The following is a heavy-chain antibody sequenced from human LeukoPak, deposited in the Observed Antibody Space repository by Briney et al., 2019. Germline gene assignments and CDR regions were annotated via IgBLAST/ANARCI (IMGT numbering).Heavy chain of an antibody. CDR1: GGSINTYYY. CDR3: ARSSAHGELVSGVFDI. D-gene: IGHD6-13*01. J-gene: IGHJ3*02. V-gene: IGHV4-4*07. Sequence: SETLSLTCTVSGGSINTYYYWSWIRQPAGKGLEWIGRIYTSGSTNYNPSLKSRVTMSVDTSKNQFSLFSLKLSSVTAADTAVYYCARSSAHGELVSGVFDIWGQGTMVTVSS. CDR2: IYTSGST.